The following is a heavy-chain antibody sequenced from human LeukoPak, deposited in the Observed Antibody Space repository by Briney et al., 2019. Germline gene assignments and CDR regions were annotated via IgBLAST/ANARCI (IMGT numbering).Heavy chain of an antibody. CDR2: IYSGGST. CDR1: GFTVSSNY. CDR3: AKVRRDGYNSLDY. D-gene: IGHD5-12*01. J-gene: IGHJ4*02. Sequence: GGSLRLSCAASGFTVSSNYMSWVRQAPGKGLEWVSVIYSGGSTYYADSVKGRFTISRDNSKNTLYLQMNSLRAEDTAVYYCAKVRRDGYNSLDYWGQGTLVTVSS. V-gene: IGHV3-66*01.